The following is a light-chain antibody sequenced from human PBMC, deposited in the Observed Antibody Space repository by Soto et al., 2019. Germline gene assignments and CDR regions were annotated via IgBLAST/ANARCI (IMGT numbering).Light chain of an antibody. V-gene: IGLV8-61*01. CDR1: SGSVSTSYY. CDR3: VLYMGTGIAV. J-gene: IGLJ3*02. CDR2: STN. Sequence: QTVVTQEPSFSVSPGRTVTLTCGLSSGSVSTSYYPSWYQLTPGQAPRTLIYSTNTRSSGVPNRISGSILENKAALTITGAQAADESAYYCVLYMGTGIAVFGGGTKVTVL.